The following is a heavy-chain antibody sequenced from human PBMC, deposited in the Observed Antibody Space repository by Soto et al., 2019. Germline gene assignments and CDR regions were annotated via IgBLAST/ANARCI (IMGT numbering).Heavy chain of an antibody. CDR1: GYAFTSYW. J-gene: IGHJ5*02. Sequence: GESLKISCKGSGYAFTSYWIAWVRQMPGKGLEWMGIIYPCDSDTRYSPSFQGQVTISADKSITTAYLQWSSLKASDTAMYYCARGYCTTTICDPWFDPWGQGTLVTVSS. D-gene: IGHD2-2*01. CDR3: ARGYCTTTICDPWFDP. V-gene: IGHV5-51*01. CDR2: IYPCDSDT.